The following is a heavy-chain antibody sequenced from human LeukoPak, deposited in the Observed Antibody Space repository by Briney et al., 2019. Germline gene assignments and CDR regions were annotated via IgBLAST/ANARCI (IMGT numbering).Heavy chain of an antibody. J-gene: IGHJ3*02. Sequence: SETLSLTCTVSGGSISSYYWSRIRQPPGKGLEWIGYIYYSGSTNYNPSLKSRVTISVDTSKNQFSLKLSSVTAADAAVYYCARGLRYFDWLLGDAFDIWGQGTMVTVSS. CDR1: GGSISSYY. CDR2: IYYSGST. V-gene: IGHV4-59*01. CDR3: ARGLRYFDWLLGDAFDI. D-gene: IGHD3-9*01.